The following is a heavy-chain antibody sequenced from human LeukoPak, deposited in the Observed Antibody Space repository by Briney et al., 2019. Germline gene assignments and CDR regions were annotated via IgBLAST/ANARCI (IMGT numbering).Heavy chain of an antibody. CDR1: GYTFTSYD. CDR3: ARVGCSSTSCYDPDWFDP. D-gene: IGHD2-2*01. V-gene: IGHV1-8*01. J-gene: IGHJ5*02. CDR2: MNPNSGNT. Sequence: GASVKVSCKASGYTFTSYDINWVRQATGQGLEWMGWMNPNSGNTGYAQKFQGRVTMTRNTSISTAYMELSSLRSEGTAVYYCARVGCSSTSCYDPDWFDPWGQGTLVTVSS.